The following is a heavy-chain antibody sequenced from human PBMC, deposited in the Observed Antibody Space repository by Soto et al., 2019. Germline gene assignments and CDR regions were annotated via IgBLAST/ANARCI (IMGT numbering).Heavy chain of an antibody. CDR3: AREGYKLGSYYYYGMDV. V-gene: IGHV3-53*01. D-gene: IGHD3-10*01. Sequence: TGGSLRLSCAASGFTVYSNSMSWVRQAPGKGLEWVSVIYSGGTTYYADSVMGRFTISRDNSKNTLYLQMSSLGAEDTGVYYCAREGYKLGSYYYYGMDVWGQGTTVTVSS. J-gene: IGHJ6*02. CDR1: GFTVYSNS. CDR2: IYSGGTT.